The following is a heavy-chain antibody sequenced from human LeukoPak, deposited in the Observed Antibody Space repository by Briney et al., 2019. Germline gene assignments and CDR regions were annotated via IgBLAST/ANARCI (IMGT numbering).Heavy chain of an antibody. Sequence: GGSLRLSCAASGFTFSSYALSWVRQAPGKGLEWVSAISENGGTTFYADSVKGRFTITRDNSKNTLYVQMSSLRGEDTAVYYCAKDYGPKQLVFLDSWGQGTLVTVSS. D-gene: IGHD6-13*01. V-gene: IGHV3-23*01. CDR2: ISENGGTT. J-gene: IGHJ4*02. CDR3: AKDYGPKQLVFLDS. CDR1: GFTFSSYA.